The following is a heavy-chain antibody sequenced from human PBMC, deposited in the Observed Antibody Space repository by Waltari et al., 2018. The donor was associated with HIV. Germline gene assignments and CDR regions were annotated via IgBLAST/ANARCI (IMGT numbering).Heavy chain of an antibody. V-gene: IGHV3-23*01. CDR2: ITSSGGRT. CDR1: GLNFATSG. J-gene: IGHJ4*02. CDR3: ATCNIGSGWYLKSPIRI. D-gene: IGHD6-19*01. Sequence: VQMLESGGDLVQPGGSLRLSCAVSGLNFATSGLGWVRQAPGKGMEGMAAITSSGGRTYYAESVKGRFIISRDNSKKTVTLQLKNLRLGDTAMYYCATCNIGSGWYLKSPIRIWGQGTLVTVS.